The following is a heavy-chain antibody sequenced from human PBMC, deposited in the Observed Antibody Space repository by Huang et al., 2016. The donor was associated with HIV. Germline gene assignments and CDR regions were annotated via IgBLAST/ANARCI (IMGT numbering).Heavy chain of an antibody. CDR1: GGSFSGPN. CDR3: ARGRGDARGFLGLDF. D-gene: IGHD3-16*01. CDR2: INHSGRT. V-gene: IGHV4-34*01. J-gene: IGHJ4*02. Sequence: QVQLHQWGAGLLKPSETLSLTCAVYGGSFSGPNWTWIRQTPGKGLEWIGEINHSGRTNYSPSGKRRVTISRETSKNQFSLRLRSVTAADTAVYYCARGRGDARGFLGLDFWGQGTLVTVSS.